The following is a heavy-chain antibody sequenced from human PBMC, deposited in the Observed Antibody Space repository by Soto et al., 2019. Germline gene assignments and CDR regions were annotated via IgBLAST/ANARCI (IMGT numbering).Heavy chain of an antibody. CDR3: ASRTGYSSGFDAFDI. D-gene: IGHD6-19*01. Sequence: ASVKVSCKASGDTFNNYAISWVRQAPGQGLEWMGGIIPIFGTANYAQKFQGRVTITADRSTSTAYMELSSLRSEDTAIYYCASRTGYSSGFDAFDIWGHGTMVTVSS. J-gene: IGHJ3*02. CDR2: IIPIFGTA. CDR1: GDTFNNYA. V-gene: IGHV1-69*06.